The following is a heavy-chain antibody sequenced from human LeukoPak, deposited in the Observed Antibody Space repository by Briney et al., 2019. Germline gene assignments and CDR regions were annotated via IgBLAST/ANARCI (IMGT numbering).Heavy chain of an antibody. CDR2: ISTTGDFI. Sequence: PGGSLRRSCVASGFTFTTYSMNWVRLAPGKGLEWVSSISTTGDFIHYADSVKGRFTISRDNAKNSLYLQMNSLRAEDTAIYYCAGRDCTNGLCQFDYWGQGTLVTVSS. CDR3: AGRDCTNGLCQFDY. CDR1: GFTFTTYS. V-gene: IGHV3-21*01. J-gene: IGHJ4*02. D-gene: IGHD2-8*01.